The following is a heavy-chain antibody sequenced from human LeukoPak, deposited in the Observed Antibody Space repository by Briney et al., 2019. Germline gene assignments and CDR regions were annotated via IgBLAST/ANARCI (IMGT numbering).Heavy chain of an antibody. Sequence: PGGSLRLSCAASGFTFSSYGMSWVRQAPGKGLEWVANIKQDGSEKYYVDSVKGRFTISRDNAKNSLYLQMNSLRAEDTAVYYCARDPRSRVRGVILFAKTAKYYYYMDVWGKGTTVTISS. D-gene: IGHD3-10*01. J-gene: IGHJ6*03. V-gene: IGHV3-7*01. CDR3: ARDPRSRVRGVILFAKTAKYYYYMDV. CDR1: GFTFSSYG. CDR2: IKQDGSEK.